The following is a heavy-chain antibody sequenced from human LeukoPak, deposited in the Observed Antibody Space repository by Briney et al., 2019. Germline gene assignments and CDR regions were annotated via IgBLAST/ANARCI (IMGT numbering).Heavy chain of an antibody. J-gene: IGHJ4*02. CDR2: IYYSGST. D-gene: IGHD6-19*01. V-gene: IGHV4-59*01. CDR1: GGSLSSYY. CDR3: AGGGEAYSSGWYGFDY. Sequence: SETLSLTCTVSGGSLSSYYWSWLRQPPGKGLEWIGYIYYSGSTNYNPSLKSRVTISVDTSKNQFSLKLSSVTAADTAVYYCAGGGEAYSSGWYGFDYWGQGTLVTVSS.